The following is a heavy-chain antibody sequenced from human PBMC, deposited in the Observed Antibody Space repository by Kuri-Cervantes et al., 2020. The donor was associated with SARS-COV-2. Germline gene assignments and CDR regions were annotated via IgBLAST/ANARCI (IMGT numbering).Heavy chain of an antibody. CDR2: IYYSGST. V-gene: IGHV4-59*01. J-gene: IGHJ6*02. CDR1: GDSISSYY. CDR3: ARFRDLRYFDWFNGMDV. D-gene: IGHD3-9*01. Sequence: GSLRLSCTVSGDSISSYYWSWIRQPPGKGLEWIGYIYYSGSTNYNPSLKSQVTISVDTSKNQFSLKLSSVTAADTAMYYCARFRDLRYFDWFNGMDVWGQGTTVTVSS.